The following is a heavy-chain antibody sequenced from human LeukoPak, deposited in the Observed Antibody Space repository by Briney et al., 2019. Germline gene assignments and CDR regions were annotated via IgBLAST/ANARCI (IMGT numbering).Heavy chain of an antibody. J-gene: IGHJ4*02. V-gene: IGHV3-48*01. CDR3: ARDYKYAFDN. D-gene: IGHD5-24*01. CDR1: GFTFSDYS. Sequence: GGSLRLSCVASGFTFSDYSMNWVRQAPGKGLGWISYIGIDSGNTNYADSVKGRFTISGDKAKNSLYLQMNSLRVEDTAVYYCARDYKYAFDNWGQGTLVTVSS. CDR2: IGIDSGNT.